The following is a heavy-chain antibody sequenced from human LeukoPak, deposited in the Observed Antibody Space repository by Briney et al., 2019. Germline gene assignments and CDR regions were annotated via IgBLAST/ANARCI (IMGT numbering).Heavy chain of an antibody. CDR2: IYYNGAT. CDR1: GGSLSTYS. J-gene: IGHJ3*02. D-gene: IGHD3-10*01. Sequence: SETLSLTCTVSGGSLSTYSWSWIRQPPGKGLEWIGYIYYNGATDYTPSLKSRVTRSVDTSRNEFSLKLSSVTAADTAVYYCARHRAEYDAFDIWGQGTMVTVSS. V-gene: IGHV4-59*08. CDR3: ARHRAEYDAFDI.